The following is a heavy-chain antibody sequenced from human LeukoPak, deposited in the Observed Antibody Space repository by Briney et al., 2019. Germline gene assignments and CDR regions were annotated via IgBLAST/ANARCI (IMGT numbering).Heavy chain of an antibody. D-gene: IGHD1-26*01. J-gene: IGHJ4*02. V-gene: IGHV3-9*01. CDR1: GFTFDDYA. Sequence: PGGSLRLSCAASGFTFDDYAMHWVRQAPGKGLEWVSGISWNSGSIGYADSVKGRFTISRDNAKNSLYLQMNSLRAEDTALYYCAKADRSGNYSFDYWGQGTLVTVSS. CDR3: AKADRSGNYSFDY. CDR2: ISWNSGSI.